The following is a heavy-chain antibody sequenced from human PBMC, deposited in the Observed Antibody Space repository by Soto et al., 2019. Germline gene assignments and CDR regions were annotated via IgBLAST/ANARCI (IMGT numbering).Heavy chain of an antibody. V-gene: IGHV3-23*01. CDR3: AKDNGNYGSGTFSH. Sequence: RLSCAASGFTVTSYAMSWVRQAPGKGLEWVSLVSGTGDSTHYANSVRGRFTISRDDSKATLYLQMSGLRAEDTAVYYCAKDNGNYGSGTFSHWGQGTLVTVSS. CDR2: VSGTGDST. CDR1: GFTVTSYA. J-gene: IGHJ4*02. D-gene: IGHD3-10*01.